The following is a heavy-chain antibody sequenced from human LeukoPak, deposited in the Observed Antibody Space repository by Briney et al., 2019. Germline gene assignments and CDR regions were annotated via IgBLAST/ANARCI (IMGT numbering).Heavy chain of an antibody. CDR1: GFTFSSYA. CDR2: ISGSGGST. V-gene: IGHV3-23*01. Sequence: GGSLRLSSAASGFTFSSYAMSWVRQAPGKGLEWVSAISGSGGSTYYADSVKGRFTISRDDSKNTLYLQMNSLRAEDTAVYYCAKVAEIVVVVAATPSWFDPWGQGTLVTVSS. D-gene: IGHD2-15*01. J-gene: IGHJ5*02. CDR3: AKVAEIVVVVAATPSWFDP.